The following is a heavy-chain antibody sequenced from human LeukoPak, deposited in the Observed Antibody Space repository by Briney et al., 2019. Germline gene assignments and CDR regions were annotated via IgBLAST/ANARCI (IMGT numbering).Heavy chain of an antibody. Sequence: SETLSLTCAVYGGSFSGYYWSWIRQPPGKGLEWIGEINHSGSTNYNPSLKSRVTISVDTSKNQFPLKLSSVTAADTAVYYCARTRGYSYYYYYYMDVWGKGTTVTVSS. V-gene: IGHV4-34*01. J-gene: IGHJ6*03. CDR1: GGSFSGYY. CDR3: ARTRGYSYYYYYYMDV. D-gene: IGHD4-23*01. CDR2: INHSGST.